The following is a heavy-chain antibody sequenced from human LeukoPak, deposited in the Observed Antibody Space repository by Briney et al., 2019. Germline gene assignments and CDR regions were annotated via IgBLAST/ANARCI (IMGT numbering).Heavy chain of an antibody. CDR3: ARREMGTPFFGY. D-gene: IGHD5-24*01. CDR2: IYPGDSDT. V-gene: IGHV5-51*01. CDR1: GXSFTNYC. J-gene: IGHJ4*02. Sequence: GESLKISFKGSGXSFTNYCIAWVRQMPGKGLEWMGIIYPGDSDTRYSPSFQGHVTFSADKSISTAFLQWSSLKASDTAMYYCARREMGTPFFGYWGQGTLVTVPS.